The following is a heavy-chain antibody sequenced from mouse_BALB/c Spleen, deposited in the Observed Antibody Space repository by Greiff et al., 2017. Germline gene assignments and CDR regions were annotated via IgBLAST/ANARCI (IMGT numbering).Heavy chain of an antibody. J-gene: IGHJ4*01. Sequence: VQLQQSGPELVKPGASVKMSCKASGYTFTSYVMHWVKQKPGQGLEWIGYTNPYNDGTKYNEKFKGKATLTSDKSSSTAYMELSSLTSEDSAVYYCARYPFPLRRAMDYWGQGTSVTVSS. D-gene: IGHD1-2*01. CDR1: GYTFTSYV. V-gene: IGHV1-14*01. CDR2: TNPYNDGT. CDR3: ARYPFPLRRAMDY.